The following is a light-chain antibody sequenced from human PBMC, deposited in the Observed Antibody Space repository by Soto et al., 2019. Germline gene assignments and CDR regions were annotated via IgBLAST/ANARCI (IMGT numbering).Light chain of an antibody. V-gene: IGKV3-15*01. J-gene: IGKJ1*01. CDR1: QSVSSN. CDR3: QQLTDWPPQWT. CDR2: GAS. Sequence: EIVITQSPATLSVSPGERATLSCRASQSVSSNLAWYQQKPGQAPRLLIHGASTRPTGIPARFSGSGSGTDFTLTISSLEPEDFAVYYCQQLTDWPPQWTFGQGTKVDIK.